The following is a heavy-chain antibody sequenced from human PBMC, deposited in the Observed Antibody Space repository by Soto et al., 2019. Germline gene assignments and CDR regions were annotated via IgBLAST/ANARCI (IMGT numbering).Heavy chain of an antibody. D-gene: IGHD4-17*01. V-gene: IGHV4-59*01. CDR3: ARSTVSRGPYYYYYYMDV. CDR2: IYYSGST. J-gene: IGHJ6*03. CDR1: GGSISSYY. Sequence: SETLSLTCTVSGGSISSYYWSWIRQPPGKGLEWIGYIYYSGSTNYNPSLKSRVTISVDTYKNQFSLKLSSVTAADTAVYYCARSTVSRGPYYYYYYMDVWGKGTTVTVSS.